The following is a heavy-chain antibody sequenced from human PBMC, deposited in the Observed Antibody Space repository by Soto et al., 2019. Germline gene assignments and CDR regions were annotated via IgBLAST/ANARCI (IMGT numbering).Heavy chain of an antibody. Sequence: GGSLRLSCAASGFTFSHHYMSWIRQAPGKGLEWVSYITNSGNTIYSADSVKGRFTVSRDNAKNSLYLQMDGLRAEDTAVYYCATVNSAWSLDYWGQGALVTVSS. D-gene: IGHD6-19*01. CDR2: ITNSGNTI. CDR3: ATVNSAWSLDY. V-gene: IGHV3-11*01. CDR1: GFTFSHHY. J-gene: IGHJ4*02.